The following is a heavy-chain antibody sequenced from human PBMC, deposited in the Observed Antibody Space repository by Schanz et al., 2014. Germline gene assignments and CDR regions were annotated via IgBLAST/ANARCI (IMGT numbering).Heavy chain of an antibody. D-gene: IGHD3-9*01. J-gene: IGHJ5*02. Sequence: EVQLVESGGGVVQPGRSLRLSCVASGFTFSSYDVFWVRQAPGKGLEWVSALSEGGGGTHYADSVRGRFTISSDSSKNTLYLQMSSMRADDTAVYYCAKAADWPVTRFDPWGQGTLVTVSS. CDR2: LSEGGGGT. V-gene: IGHV3-23*04. CDR3: AKAADWPVTRFDP. CDR1: GFTFSSYD.